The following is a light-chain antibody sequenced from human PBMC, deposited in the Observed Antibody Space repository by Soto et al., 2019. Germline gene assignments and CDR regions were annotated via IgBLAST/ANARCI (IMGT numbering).Light chain of an antibody. J-gene: IGLJ1*01. V-gene: IGLV2-23*01. Sequence: QSALTQPASVSGSPGQSITISCTGTSGDVGSYNLVSWYQQHPGKAPKLMIYEGSKRPSGVSNRFSGSKSGNTASLTISGLQAEDEADYYCCSYAGSSVFGTGTKVTVL. CDR1: SGDVGSYNL. CDR2: EGS. CDR3: CSYAGSSV.